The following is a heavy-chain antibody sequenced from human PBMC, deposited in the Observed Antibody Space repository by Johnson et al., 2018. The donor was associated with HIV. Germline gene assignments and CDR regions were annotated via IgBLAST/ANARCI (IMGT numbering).Heavy chain of an antibody. CDR1: GFTFSNYG. Sequence: VQLVESGGGVVQPGRSLRLSCAASGFTFSNYGMHWVRQAPGKGLEWVSVISGSGVSTYYTDSVKGRFTISRDNSKNTLYLQMNSLRAEDTAVYYCAKGIKKELGEDDAFDIWGQGTMVTVSS. CDR3: AKGIKKELGEDDAFDI. J-gene: IGHJ3*02. V-gene: IGHV3-23*04. D-gene: IGHD1-26*01. CDR2: ISGSGVST.